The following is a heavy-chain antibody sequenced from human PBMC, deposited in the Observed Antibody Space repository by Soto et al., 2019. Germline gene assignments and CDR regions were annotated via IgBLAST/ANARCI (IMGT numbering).Heavy chain of an antibody. J-gene: IGHJ5*02. CDR3: AKDTLHESADQGWFDP. V-gene: IGHV3-23*01. CDR2: ISGSGGST. CDR1: GFTFSSYP. D-gene: IGHD6-25*01. Sequence: HPGGSLRLSCAASGFTFSSYPMSWVRQAPGKGLEWVSAISGSGGSTYYADSVKGRFTISRDNSKNTLYLQMNSLRAEDTAVYYCAKDTLHESADQGWFDPWGQGTLVSVSS.